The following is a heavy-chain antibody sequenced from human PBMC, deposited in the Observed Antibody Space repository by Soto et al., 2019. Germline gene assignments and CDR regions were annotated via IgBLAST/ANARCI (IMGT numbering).Heavy chain of an antibody. CDR3: ARHKAFYYDSSGA. CDR1: GYSFTSYW. J-gene: IGHJ5*02. V-gene: IGHV5-10-1*01. CDR2: IDPSDSYT. Sequence: GESLKISCKGSGYSFTSYWIGWVRQMPGKGLEWMGRIDPSDSYTNYSPSFQGHVTMSADKSINTAYLQWSSLKASDSAMYYCARHKAFYYDSSGAWGQGSLVTVSS. D-gene: IGHD3-22*01.